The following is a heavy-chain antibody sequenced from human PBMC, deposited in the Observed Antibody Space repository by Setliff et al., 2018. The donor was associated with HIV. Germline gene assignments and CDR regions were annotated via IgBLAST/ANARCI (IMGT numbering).Heavy chain of an antibody. CDR3: ARVAPKGYQLLFSSV. V-gene: IGHV4-61*02. D-gene: IGHD2-2*01. J-gene: IGHJ6*02. CDR1: GGSISSGSYY. CDR2: IYTSGST. Sequence: TLSLTCTVSGGSISSGSYYWSWIRQPAGKGLEWIGRIYTSGSTNYNPSLKSRVTISVDTSKNQFSLKLSSVTAADTAVYYCARVAPKGYQLLFSSVWGQGTTVTVSS.